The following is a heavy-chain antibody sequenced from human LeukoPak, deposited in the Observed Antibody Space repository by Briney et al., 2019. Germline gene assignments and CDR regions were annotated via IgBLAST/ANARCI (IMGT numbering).Heavy chain of an antibody. D-gene: IGHD4-23*01. CDR1: GGTFSSYA. Sequence: SVKVSCKASGGTFSSYAISWVRQAPGQGLEWMGGIIPIFGTANYAQKFQGRATITTDESTSTAYMELSSLRSEDTAVYYCARMQDGGNNALHSYFDYWGQGTLVTVSS. CDR2: IIPIFGTA. CDR3: ARMQDGGNNALHSYFDY. J-gene: IGHJ4*02. V-gene: IGHV1-69*05.